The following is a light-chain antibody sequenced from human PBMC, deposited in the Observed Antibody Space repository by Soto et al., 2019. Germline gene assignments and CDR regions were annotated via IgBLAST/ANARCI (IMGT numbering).Light chain of an antibody. CDR3: QQSYSTPPT. J-gene: IGKJ1*01. CDR2: AAS. V-gene: IGKV1-39*01. CDR1: QSISTY. Sequence: DIQMTQSPSSLSASVGDRVTITCRASQSISTYLNWYQQKPGKAPRLLIYAASSLQSGVPSRFSGSGSGTDFTLTISSLQPEECATYYCQQSYSTPPTFVQGTKVEIK.